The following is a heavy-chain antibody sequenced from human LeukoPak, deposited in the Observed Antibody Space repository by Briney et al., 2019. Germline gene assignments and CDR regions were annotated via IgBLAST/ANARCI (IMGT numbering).Heavy chain of an antibody. CDR1: GGSISSGGYY. CDR2: IHYSGSA. D-gene: IGHD2-2*01. V-gene: IGHV4-31*03. CDR3: ARDVPKKAPYGVDV. J-gene: IGHJ6*02. Sequence: PSETLSLTCTVSGGSISSGGYYWSWIRQHPGKGLEWVGYIHYSGSAYYNPSLKSRLTISLDTSKNQFSLKLTSVTAADTAVYYCARDVPKKAPYGVDVWGQGTTVIVS.